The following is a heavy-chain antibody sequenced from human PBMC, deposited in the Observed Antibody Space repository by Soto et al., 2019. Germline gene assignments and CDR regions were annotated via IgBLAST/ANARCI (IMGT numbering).Heavy chain of an antibody. CDR3: ASLPAPDYSNNY. CDR1: GGTFSSYT. CDR2: IIPILGIA. D-gene: IGHD4-4*01. J-gene: IGHJ4*02. V-gene: IGHV1-69*02. Sequence: ASVKVSCKASGGTFSSYTISWVRQAPGQGLEWMGRIIPILGIANYAQKFQGRVTITADKSTSTAYMELSSLRSEDTAVYYCASLPAPDYSNNYWGQGTLVTVSS.